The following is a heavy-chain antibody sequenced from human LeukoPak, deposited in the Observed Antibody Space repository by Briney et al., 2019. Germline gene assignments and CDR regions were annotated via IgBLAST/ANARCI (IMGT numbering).Heavy chain of an antibody. J-gene: IGHJ6*03. V-gene: IGHV3-43*02. CDR3: AKPNNYYDSSGYPVAYYYYYYMDV. D-gene: IGHD3-22*01. Sequence: GGSLRLSCAASGFTFDDSAMHWVRQAPGRGLEWVSLITGDGTTTYYADSVKGRFTISRENNKNSLYLQMHSLRTEATAFYYCAKPNNYYDSSGYPVAYYYYYYMDVWGKGATVTVSS. CDR1: GFTFDDSA. CDR2: ITGDGTTT.